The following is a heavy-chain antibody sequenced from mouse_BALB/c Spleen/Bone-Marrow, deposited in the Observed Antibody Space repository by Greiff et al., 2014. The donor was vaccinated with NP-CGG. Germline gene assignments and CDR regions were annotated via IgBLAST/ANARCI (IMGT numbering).Heavy chain of an antibody. CDR1: GFAFSDTW. CDR3: TPHPFDY. CDR2: IRTKADDHAT. Sequence: EVNLVESGGGLVQPGGSMKLSCAASGFAFSDTWLDWVRQSPEKGPEWVAEIRTKADDHATYYAESVKGRFTISRDDSISSVYLQMNSLRAEDTGIYYCTPHPFDYWGQGTTLTVSS. V-gene: IGHV6-6*01. J-gene: IGHJ2*01.